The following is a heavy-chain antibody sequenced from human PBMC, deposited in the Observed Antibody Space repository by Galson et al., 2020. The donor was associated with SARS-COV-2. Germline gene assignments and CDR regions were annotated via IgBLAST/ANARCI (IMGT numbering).Heavy chain of an antibody. D-gene: IGHD3-22*01. CDR1: GYTFGRSR. J-gene: IGHJ6*04. CDR2: INSHGTST. V-gene: IGHV3-74*01. Sequence: TGGSLRLYCAASGYTFGRSRMHCARQTPGKGPVWVSCINSHGTSTPYADSVKGRSTISSDNAKNTLLLQMNSLRAEDTAVYYCARPMHYYGSSVPSWYYYYSMDGWGGGTTVTVPS. CDR3: ARPMHYYGSSVPSWYYYYSMDG.